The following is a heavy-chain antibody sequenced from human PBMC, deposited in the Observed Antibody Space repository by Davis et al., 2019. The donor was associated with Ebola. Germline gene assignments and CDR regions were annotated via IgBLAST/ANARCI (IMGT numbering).Heavy chain of an antibody. J-gene: IGHJ5*02. CDR3: ARDEETCSSNSCYNWFDP. Sequence: AASVTVSCKASGYTFTSYDINWVRQATGQGLAWMGWMNPYSGNTGYVQRFQGRVTMTRDTSISTAYIEMSRLRSDDSAVYYCARDEETCSSNSCYNWFDPWGQGTLVTVSS. CDR1: GYTFTSYD. V-gene: IGHV1-8*01. D-gene: IGHD2-2*01. CDR2: MNPYSGNT.